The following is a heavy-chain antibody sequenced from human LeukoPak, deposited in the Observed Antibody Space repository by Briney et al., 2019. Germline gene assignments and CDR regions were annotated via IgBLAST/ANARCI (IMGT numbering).Heavy chain of an antibody. CDR2: IKQDGSEK. Sequence: GGSLRLSCAASGFTFSSYWMSWVRQAPGKGLEWVANIKQDGSEKDYVDSVKGRFTISRDNAKNSLYLQMNSLRAEDTAVYYCASDIVATIFSYWGQGTLVTVSS. V-gene: IGHV3-7*01. CDR3: ASDIVATIFSY. CDR1: GFTFSSYW. J-gene: IGHJ4*02. D-gene: IGHD5-12*01.